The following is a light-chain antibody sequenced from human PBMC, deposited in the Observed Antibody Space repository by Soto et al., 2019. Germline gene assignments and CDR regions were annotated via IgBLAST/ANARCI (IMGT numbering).Light chain of an antibody. CDR3: SSYTTTNTDV. J-gene: IGLJ1*01. CDR2: EVS. CDR1: SSDVGGYNY. V-gene: IGLV2-14*01. Sequence: QSALTQPASVSGSPGQSITISCTGTSSDVGGYNYVSWSQQHPGKAPKLMIYEVSNRPSGVSNRFSGSKSGNTASLTISGLQAEDEADYYCSSYTTTNTDVFGTGTKVTVL.